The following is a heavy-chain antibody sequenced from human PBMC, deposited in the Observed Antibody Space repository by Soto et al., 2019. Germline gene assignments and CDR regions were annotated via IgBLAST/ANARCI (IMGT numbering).Heavy chain of an antibody. Sequence: EVQLVESGGGLVQPGGSLRLSCAASGFTVSTKYMSWVRQAPGKGLEWVSVIYSGGSTFYADSVRGRFTISRDNSKNTVNLQMNSRRAEDTAVYYCARDPWAADYWGQGTLFTVSS. CDR2: IYSGGST. D-gene: IGHD3-16*01. J-gene: IGHJ4*02. CDR1: GFTVSTKY. V-gene: IGHV3-66*01. CDR3: ARDPWAADY.